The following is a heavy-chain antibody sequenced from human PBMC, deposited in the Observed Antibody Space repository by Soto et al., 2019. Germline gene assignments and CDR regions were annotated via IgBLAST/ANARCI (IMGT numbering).Heavy chain of an antibody. Sequence: SETLTLTCTVSGGSIRSYYWTWIRQPPGKGLEWLGYIFYSGSTFYNPSLKSRVTISIHTSKSQFSLQLTSVTAADTAVYYCARGAADTAMVDSWGQGTLVTVSS. CDR2: IFYSGST. J-gene: IGHJ4*02. CDR1: GGSIRSYY. D-gene: IGHD5-18*01. CDR3: ARGAADTAMVDS. V-gene: IGHV4-59*01.